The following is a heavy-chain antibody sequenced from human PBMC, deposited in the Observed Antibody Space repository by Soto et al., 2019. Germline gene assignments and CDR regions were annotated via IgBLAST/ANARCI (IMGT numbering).Heavy chain of an antibody. CDR2: IIPILGIA. V-gene: IGHV1-69*02. D-gene: IGHD3-3*01. J-gene: IGHJ6*04. CDR1: GGTFSTYT. Sequence: PVKVSYQASGGTFSTYTISWVRQAPGQGLEWMGRIIPILGIANYAQKFQGRVTITADKSTSTAYMELSSLRSEDTAVYYGARVFPMARDVWGKGTPVTVSS. CDR3: ARVFPMARDV.